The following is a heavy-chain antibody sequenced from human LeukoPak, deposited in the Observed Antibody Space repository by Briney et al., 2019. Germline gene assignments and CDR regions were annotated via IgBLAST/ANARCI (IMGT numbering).Heavy chain of an antibody. CDR3: ARRGSSWFEGCFDY. CDR1: GGSFSGYY. D-gene: IGHD6-13*01. J-gene: IGHJ4*02. CDR2: INHSGST. Sequence: SETLSLTCAVYGGSFSGYYWSWIRQPPGKGLERIGEINHSGSTNYNPSLKSRVTISVDTSKNQFSLKLSSVTAADTAVYYCARRGSSWFEGCFDYWGQGTLVTVSS. V-gene: IGHV4-34*01.